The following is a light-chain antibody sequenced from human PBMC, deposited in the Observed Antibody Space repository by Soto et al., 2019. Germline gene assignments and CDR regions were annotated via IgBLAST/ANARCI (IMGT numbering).Light chain of an antibody. CDR3: GTWDSSLSAYV. V-gene: IGLV1-51*01. Sequence: QSVLTQPPSVSAAPGQKVTISCSGSSSNIGNNYVSWYQQLPGTAPKVLIYDNNKRPSGIPDRFSGSKSGTSATLGITGLQTGDEADYYCGTWDSSLSAYVFGFGTKLTVL. J-gene: IGLJ1*01. CDR1: SSNIGNNY. CDR2: DNN.